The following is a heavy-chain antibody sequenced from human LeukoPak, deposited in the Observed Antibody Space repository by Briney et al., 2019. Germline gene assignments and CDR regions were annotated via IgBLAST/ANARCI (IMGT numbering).Heavy chain of an antibody. CDR1: GYTFTSYY. CDR3: ARDYYYGSGSYSAYYMDV. Sequence: GSSVKVSCKASGYTFTSYYMHWVRQAPGQGLEWMGIINPSGGSTSYAQKFQGRVTMTRDMSTSTVYMELSSLRSEDTAVYYCARDYYYGSGSYSAYYMDVWGKGTTVTVSS. V-gene: IGHV1-46*01. CDR2: INPSGGST. D-gene: IGHD3-10*01. J-gene: IGHJ6*03.